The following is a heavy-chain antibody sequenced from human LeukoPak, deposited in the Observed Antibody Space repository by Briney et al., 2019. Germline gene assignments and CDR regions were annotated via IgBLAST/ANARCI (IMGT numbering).Heavy chain of an antibody. CDR3: ARDSRYFDWLLYAFDI. J-gene: IGHJ3*02. D-gene: IGHD3-9*01. CDR1: GYTFTSYY. Sequence: ASVKVSCKAFGYTFTSYYMHWVRQAPGQGLEWMGIINPSGGSTSYAQKFQGRVTMTRDTSTSTVYMELSSLRSEDTAVYYCARDSRYFDWLLYAFDIWGQGTMVTVSS. V-gene: IGHV1-46*01. CDR2: INPSGGST.